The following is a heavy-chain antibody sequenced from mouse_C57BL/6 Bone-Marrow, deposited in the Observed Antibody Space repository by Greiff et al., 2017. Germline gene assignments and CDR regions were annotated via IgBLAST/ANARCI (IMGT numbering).Heavy chain of an antibody. D-gene: IGHD2-3*01. J-gene: IGHJ3*01. CDR3: ARYSDGYYWFAY. V-gene: IGHV1-59*01. CDR1: GYTFTSYW. CDR2: IDPSNSYT. Sequence: LPQPGAALVRPGTSVKLSCKASGYTFTSYWMHWVKQRPGQGLEWIGVIDPSNSYTNYNQKFKGKATLTVETSSSTAYMQLSSLTSEDSAVYYCARYSDGYYWFAYWGQGTLVTVSA.